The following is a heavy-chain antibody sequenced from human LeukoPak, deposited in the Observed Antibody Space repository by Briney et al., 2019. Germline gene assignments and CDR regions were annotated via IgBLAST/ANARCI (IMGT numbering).Heavy chain of an antibody. CDR3: ARVERLTAFDI. J-gene: IGHJ3*02. Sequence: TSETLSLTCTVSGGSISSYYWSWIRQPPGKGLEWIGYIYYSGSTNYNPSLKSRVTISVDTSKNQFSLKLSSVTAADTAVYYCARVERLTAFDIWGQGAMVTVSS. V-gene: IGHV4-59*01. CDR1: GGSISSYY. CDR2: IYYSGST. D-gene: IGHD1-1*01.